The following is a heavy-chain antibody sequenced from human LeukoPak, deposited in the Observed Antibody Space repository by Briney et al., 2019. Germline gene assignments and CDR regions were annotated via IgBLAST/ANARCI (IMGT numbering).Heavy chain of an antibody. CDR1: GFTFSSYS. D-gene: IGHD3-9*01. V-gene: IGHV3-21*01. CDR2: ISSSSSYI. J-gene: IGHJ4*02. Sequence: PGGSLRLSCAASGFTFSSYSMNWVRQAPGKGLEWVSYISSSSSYIYYADSVKGRFTISRDNAKNSLYLQMNSLRAEDTAVYYCARDHSPYYDILTGYFISPRVDYWGQGTLVTVSS. CDR3: ARDHSPYYDILTGYFISPRVDY.